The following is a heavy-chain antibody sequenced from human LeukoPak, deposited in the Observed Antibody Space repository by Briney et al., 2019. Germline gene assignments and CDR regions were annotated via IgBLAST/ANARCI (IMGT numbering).Heavy chain of an antibody. V-gene: IGHV4-59*08. CDR2: IYDSGST. J-gene: IGHJ5*02. CDR3: ARVPDYGGNGRFLFDP. D-gene: IGHD4-23*01. CDR1: GGSISSYY. Sequence: TPSETLSLTCTVSGGSISSYYWSWIRQPPGKGLEWIGYIYDSGSTNYNPSLKSRVTISVDTSKNQFSLKLSSVTAADTAVYYCARVPDYGGNGRFLFDPWGQGTLVTVSS.